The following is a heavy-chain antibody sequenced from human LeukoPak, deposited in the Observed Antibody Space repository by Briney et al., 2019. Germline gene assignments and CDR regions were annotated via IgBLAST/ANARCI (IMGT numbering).Heavy chain of an antibody. CDR3: ARGKLAPFDY. CDR2: ISSSGSTI. D-gene: IGHD1-1*01. J-gene: IGHJ4*02. CDR1: GFTFSSYE. V-gene: IGHV3-48*03. Sequence: GGSLRLSCAASGFTFSSYEMNWVRQAPGKGLEWVSYISSSGSTIYYADSVKGRFTISRDNAKNPLYLQMNSLGAEDTAVYYCARGKLAPFDYWGQGTLVTVSS.